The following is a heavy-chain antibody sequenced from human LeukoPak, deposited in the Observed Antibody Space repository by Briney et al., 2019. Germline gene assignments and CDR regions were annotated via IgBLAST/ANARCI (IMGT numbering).Heavy chain of an antibody. Sequence: GESLKISCKGSRYTFTNYWIGWVRQMPGKGLEWMGIIYPGDSDTRYSPSFQGQVTISADKSISTAYLQWSSLEASDTAVYYCARPRTILRGVVTSADYWGQGTLVTVSS. CDR1: RYTFTNYW. J-gene: IGHJ4*02. CDR3: ARPRTILRGVVTSADY. V-gene: IGHV5-51*01. D-gene: IGHD3-10*01. CDR2: IYPGDSDT.